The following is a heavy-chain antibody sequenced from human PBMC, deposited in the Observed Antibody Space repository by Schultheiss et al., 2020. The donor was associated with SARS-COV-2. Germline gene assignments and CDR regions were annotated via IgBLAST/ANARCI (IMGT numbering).Heavy chain of an antibody. J-gene: IGHJ6*02. V-gene: IGHV3-74*01. Sequence: GESLKISCAASGFTFSSYWMHWVRQAPGKGLVWVSRINSDGSSTSYADSVKGRFTISRDNAKNTLYLQMNSLRAEDTAVYYCARVGYCSSTSCLVVYYYGMDVWGQGTTVTVSS. CDR1: GFTFSSYW. D-gene: IGHD2-2*03. CDR3: ARVGYCSSTSCLVVYYYGMDV. CDR2: INSDGSST.